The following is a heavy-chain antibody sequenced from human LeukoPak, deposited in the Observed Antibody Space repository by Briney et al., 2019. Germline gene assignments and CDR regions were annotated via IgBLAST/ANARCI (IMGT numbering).Heavy chain of an antibody. J-gene: IGHJ4*02. CDR3: ARGRGVPYYYDSSGYYPADY. Sequence: SETLSLTCTVSGASISSGDYYWSWIRQPPGRGLECIGHIYYSGSTYYNPSLKSRVTISVDTSKNQFSLKLSSVTAADTAVYYCARGRGVPYYYDSSGYYPADYWGQGTLVTVSS. CDR2: IYYSGST. V-gene: IGHV4-30-4*01. D-gene: IGHD3-22*01. CDR1: GASISSGDYY.